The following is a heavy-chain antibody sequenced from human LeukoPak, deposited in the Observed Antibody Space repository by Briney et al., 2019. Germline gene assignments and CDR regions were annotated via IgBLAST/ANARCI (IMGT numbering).Heavy chain of an antibody. CDR3: AKADTGGNYFDH. J-gene: IGHJ4*02. CDR2: IWHDGGRK. V-gene: IGHV3-33*06. Sequence: GGSLRLSCVVSGFTFSTHGFHWVRQAPGKGLEWVSVIWHDGGRKEYADSVRGRFTISRDNSNLYLQMNSLRAEDTAVYYCAKADTGGNYFDHWGQGTLVTVSS. CDR1: GFTFSTHG. D-gene: IGHD1-26*01.